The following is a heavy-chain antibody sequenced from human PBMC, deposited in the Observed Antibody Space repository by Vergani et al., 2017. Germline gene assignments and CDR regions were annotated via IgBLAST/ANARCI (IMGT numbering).Heavy chain of an antibody. CDR3: ARVGSMITFGGVIVMPPGGLPDY. Sequence: EVQLVESGGGLVKPGGSLRLSCAASGFTFSSYSMNWVRQAPGKGLEWVSSISSSSSYIYYADSVKGRFTISRDNAKNSLYLQMTSLRAEDTAVYYCARVGSMITFGGVIVMPPGGLPDYWGQGTLVTVSS. CDR1: GFTFSSYS. J-gene: IGHJ4*02. CDR2: ISSSSSYI. D-gene: IGHD3-16*02. V-gene: IGHV3-21*01.